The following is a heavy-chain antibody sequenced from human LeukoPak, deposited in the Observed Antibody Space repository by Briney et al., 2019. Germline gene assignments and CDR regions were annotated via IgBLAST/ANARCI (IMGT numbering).Heavy chain of an antibody. CDR3: ARNRYYYGSGSPYYFDS. Sequence: PSETLSLTCTVSGFSISGYFWSWIRQPPGRGLEWVGFIYSSGSANYNPSLESRVSISIDTSKNQFSLKLRSLTAADTAVYYCARNRYYYGSGSPYYFDSWGQGTLVTVSS. V-gene: IGHV4-4*09. J-gene: IGHJ4*02. CDR1: GFSISGYF. CDR2: IYSSGSA. D-gene: IGHD3-10*01.